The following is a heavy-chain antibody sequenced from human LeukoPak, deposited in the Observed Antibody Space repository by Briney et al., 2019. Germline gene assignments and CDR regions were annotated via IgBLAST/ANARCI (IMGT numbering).Heavy chain of an antibody. Sequence: ASVKVSCKASGGTFSSYAISWVRQAPGQGLEWMGRIIPILGIANYAQKFQGRVTITADKSTSTAYMELSSLRSEDTAVYYCARDAYSGGWPDYWGQGTLVTVSS. D-gene: IGHD6-19*01. CDR3: ARDAYSGGWPDY. J-gene: IGHJ4*02. V-gene: IGHV1-69*04. CDR1: GGTFSSYA. CDR2: IIPILGIA.